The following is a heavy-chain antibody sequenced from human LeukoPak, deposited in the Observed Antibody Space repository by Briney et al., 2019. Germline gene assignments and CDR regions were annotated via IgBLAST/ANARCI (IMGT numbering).Heavy chain of an antibody. CDR3: ARVLRRTGLRFSEWLPKGYYFDY. D-gene: IGHD3-3*01. Sequence: SETLSLTCAVYGGSFSGYYWSWIRQPPGKGLEWIGEINHSGSTNYNPSLKSRVTISVDTSKNQFSLKLSSVTAADTAVYYCARVLRRTGLRFSEWLPKGYYFDYCGQGTLVTVSS. J-gene: IGHJ4*02. V-gene: IGHV4-34*01. CDR2: INHSGST. CDR1: GGSFSGYY.